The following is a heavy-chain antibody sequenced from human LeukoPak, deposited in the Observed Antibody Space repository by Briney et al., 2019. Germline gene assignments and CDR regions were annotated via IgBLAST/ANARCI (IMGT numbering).Heavy chain of an antibody. V-gene: IGHV4-34*01. D-gene: IGHD5-18*01. Sequence: SETLSLTCAVSGGSFSGYYWSWIRQPPRKGLEWNGGINGSGRTNYNPSLTSRVTISVDTSKNQFSLKLSSVPAADTAVYYCARGSRGYSYGSAGYWGQGTLVTVSS. CDR1: GGSFSGYY. CDR2: INGSGRT. J-gene: IGHJ4*02. CDR3: ARGSRGYSYGSAGY.